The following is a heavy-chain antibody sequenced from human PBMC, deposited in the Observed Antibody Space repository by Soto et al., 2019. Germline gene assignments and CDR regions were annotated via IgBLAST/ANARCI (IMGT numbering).Heavy chain of an antibody. CDR2: ISGSSHYI. D-gene: IGHD1-7*01. V-gene: IGHV3-21*04. Sequence: GGSLRLSCAASGFTFSNYRINWVRQAPGTGLEWVSSISGSSHYIYYADSVRGRFTISRDNAKKSLYLQMDSLRPEDTAQYYCAGWNYDYWGQGTQVTVSS. CDR3: AGWNYDY. CDR1: GFTFSNYR. J-gene: IGHJ4*02.